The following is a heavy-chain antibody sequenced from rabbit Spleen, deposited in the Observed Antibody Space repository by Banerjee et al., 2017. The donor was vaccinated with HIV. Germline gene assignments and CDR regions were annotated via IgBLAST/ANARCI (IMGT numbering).Heavy chain of an antibody. V-gene: IGHV1S40*01. CDR2: IDSGSSGFT. Sequence: QSLEESGGDLVKPGASLTLTCTASGVSFSSSSYMCWVRQAPGKGLEWIACIDSGSSGFTYFATWAKGRFTISKTSSTTVTLQMTRLTAADTATYFCARDLAGVIGWNFSLWGQGTLVTVS. CDR3: ARDLAGVIGWNFSL. CDR1: GVSFSSSSY. J-gene: IGHJ4*01. D-gene: IGHD4-1*01.